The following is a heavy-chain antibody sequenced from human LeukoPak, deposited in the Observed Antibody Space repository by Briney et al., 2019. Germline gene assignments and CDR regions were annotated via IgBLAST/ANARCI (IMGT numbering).Heavy chain of an antibody. V-gene: IGHV1-69*05. CDR2: IIPIFGTA. CDR1: GGTFSSYA. J-gene: IGHJ3*02. Sequence: SVKVSCKASGGTFSSYAISWVRQAPGRGLEWMGGIIPIFGTANYAQKFQGRVTITTDESTSTAYMELSSLRSEDTAVYYCARDGDDIWKSDAFDIWGQGTMVTVSS. D-gene: IGHD3-3*01. CDR3: ARDGDDIWKSDAFDI.